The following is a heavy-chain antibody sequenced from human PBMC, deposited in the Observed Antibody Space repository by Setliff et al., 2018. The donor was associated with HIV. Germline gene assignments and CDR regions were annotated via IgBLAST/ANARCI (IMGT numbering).Heavy chain of an antibody. CDR3: ARGVVDYDFWSGSGDYYYMDV. CDR1: GGSMNSHY. CDR2: IYYSVST. Sequence: SETLSLTCTVSGGSMNSHYWSWIRQSPGRGLEWIGYIYYSVSTKYNPSLKSRVSMSIDTSKNQFSLEMSSVTAADTAVYYCARGVVDYDFWSGSGDYYYMDVWGKGTTVTVSS. J-gene: IGHJ6*03. D-gene: IGHD3-3*01. V-gene: IGHV4-59*11.